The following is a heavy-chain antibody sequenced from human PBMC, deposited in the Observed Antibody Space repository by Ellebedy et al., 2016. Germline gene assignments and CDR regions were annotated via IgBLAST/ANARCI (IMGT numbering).Heavy chain of an antibody. D-gene: IGHD6-19*01. V-gene: IGHV3-30*04. CDR3: AREWGSSGRWYSDF. CDR1: GFTFSDYA. Sequence: GGSLRLSCAASGFTFSDYAMHWVRQAPGKGLEWVAVISHDGSNKFYSDSLEGRFTISRDNSEKVVYLQMNSLRPEDSAVYYCAREWGSSGRWYSDFWGQGTRVSVSS. CDR2: ISHDGSNK. J-gene: IGHJ4*02.